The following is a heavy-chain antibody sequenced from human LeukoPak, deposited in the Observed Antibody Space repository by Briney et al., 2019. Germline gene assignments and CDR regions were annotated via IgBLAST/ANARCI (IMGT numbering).Heavy chain of an antibody. CDR3: ARWPRERNRITVTNYYYYMDV. Sequence: SETLSLTCTVSGYSISTGYYWDWIRQPPGKGLEWIGTFYHGGSTYYNPSLKSRVTISVDTSKNQFSLKVSSVTAADSAVYYCARWPRERNRITVTNYYYYMDVWGRGTTVTVSS. CDR2: FYHGGST. CDR1: GYSISTGYY. D-gene: IGHD4-11*01. J-gene: IGHJ6*03. V-gene: IGHV4-38-2*02.